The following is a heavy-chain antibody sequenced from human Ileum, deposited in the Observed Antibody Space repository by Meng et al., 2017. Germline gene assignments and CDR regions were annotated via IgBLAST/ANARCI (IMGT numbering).Heavy chain of an antibody. CDR1: VFTFSDYW. V-gene: IGHV3-74*01. CDR2: IKGDGSIT. J-gene: IGHJ4*02. D-gene: IGHD4-17*01. Sequence: GGSLIPSCEASVFTFSDYWMLWVRQAPGKGLVWVSRIKGDGSITGNADSVKGRFTICRDNAQNMLYRQLDSLRVEDTAVYYCVRDLPVPHDGGDKADYWGQGTLVTVSS. CDR3: VRDLPVPHDGGDKADY.